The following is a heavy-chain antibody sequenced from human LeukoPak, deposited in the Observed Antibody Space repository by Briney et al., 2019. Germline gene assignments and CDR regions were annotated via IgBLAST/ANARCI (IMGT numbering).Heavy chain of an antibody. CDR3: VKRATVGAPSPLFDY. CDR2: ITDNAYST. CDR1: GFTFSNYA. D-gene: IGHD1-26*01. V-gene: IGHV3-64D*09. Sequence: PGGSRRLSCLASGFTFSNYAMHWVRQAPGKGLEYISAITDNAYSTYYADSVKGRFTFSRDNSKNTLYLQMSSLTPEDTAVYYCVKRATVGAPSPLFDYWGQGTLVTVSS. J-gene: IGHJ4*02.